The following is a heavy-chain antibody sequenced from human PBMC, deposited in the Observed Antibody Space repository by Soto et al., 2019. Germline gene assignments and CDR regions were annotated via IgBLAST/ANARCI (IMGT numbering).Heavy chain of an antibody. V-gene: IGHV4-39*01. CDR3: ARDYGSSGDY. CDR1: GGSISTSSYY. J-gene: IGHJ4*02. CDR2: IYYSGST. D-gene: IGHD3-22*01. Sequence: QLQLQESGPGLVKPSETLSLTCTVSGGSISTSSYYWGWIRQPPGKGLEWIGSIYYSGSTYYNPSLKRRVTISVDTSKTQFSLELSSVTAAATAVSHCARDYGSSGDYWGQGTLVTVSS.